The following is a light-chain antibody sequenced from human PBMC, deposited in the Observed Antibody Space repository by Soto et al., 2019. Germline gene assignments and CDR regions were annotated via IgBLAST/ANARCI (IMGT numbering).Light chain of an antibody. CDR1: QAIRND. CDR3: LQHNSYPFT. Sequence: DIQMTQSPSSLSASVGDRVTITCRASQAIRNDLAWFQQKPGKAPKRLIYAASSLQGGVPSRFSGSGSGKDFTLTVSSLQPEDFATYYCLQHNSYPFTFGQGTELDIK. CDR2: AAS. J-gene: IGKJ2*01. V-gene: IGKV1-17*01.